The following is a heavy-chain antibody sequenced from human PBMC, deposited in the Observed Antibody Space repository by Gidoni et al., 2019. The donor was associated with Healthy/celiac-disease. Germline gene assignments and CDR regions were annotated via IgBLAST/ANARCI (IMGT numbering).Heavy chain of an antibody. CDR3: ANFSY. CDR1: GFTFRSYG. Sequence: QVQLVEPGGGVVQPGRSLRLSCAASGFTFRSYGMHWVRQAPGKGLEWVAVISYDGSNKYYADSVKGRFTISRDNSKNTLYLQMNSLRAEDTAVYYCANFSYWGQGTLVTVSS. J-gene: IGHJ4*02. V-gene: IGHV3-30*18. CDR2: ISYDGSNK.